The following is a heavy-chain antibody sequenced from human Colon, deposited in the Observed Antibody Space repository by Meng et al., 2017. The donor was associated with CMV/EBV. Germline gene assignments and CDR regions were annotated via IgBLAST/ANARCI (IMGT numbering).Heavy chain of an antibody. V-gene: IGHV3-11*01. CDR3: AHHGGFGELGPVLFEYYYDNMDV. Sequence: GESLKISCAASGFVLGDYFMNWVRQAPGKGLEWVAYISSTSYTIYYADSVKGRFTISRDNAKNLLYLQMNNLRADDTAVYYCAHHGGFGELGPVLFEYYYDNMDVWGQGTTVTVSS. D-gene: IGHD3-10*01. J-gene: IGHJ6*02. CDR2: ISSTSYTI. CDR1: GFVLGDYF.